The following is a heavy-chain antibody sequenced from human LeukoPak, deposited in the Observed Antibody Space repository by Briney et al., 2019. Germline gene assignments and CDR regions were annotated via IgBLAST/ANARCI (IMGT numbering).Heavy chain of an antibody. J-gene: IGHJ4*02. D-gene: IGHD3-10*01. Sequence: PGGSLRLSCAASGFTFSSYGMSWVRQAPGRGLEWVSAISGSGGSTYYADSVKGRFTISRDNSKNTLYLQMNSLRAEDTAVYYCAILPCDGSGRPFDYWGQGTLVTVSS. CDR2: ISGSGGST. V-gene: IGHV3-23*01. CDR3: AILPCDGSGRPFDY. CDR1: GFTFSSYG.